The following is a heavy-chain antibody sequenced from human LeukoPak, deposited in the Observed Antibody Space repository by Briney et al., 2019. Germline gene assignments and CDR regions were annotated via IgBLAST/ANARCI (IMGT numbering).Heavy chain of an antibody. J-gene: IGHJ4*02. CDR3: ARDLRDVMRTGIPYEIDY. V-gene: IGHV1-2*02. D-gene: IGHD3/OR15-3a*01. Sequence: ASVKVSCKASGYTFTGYYIHWVRQAPGQRLEWMGWINPNSGGTYFAQKFEGRVTLTRDTSIATTYMELSRLRSDDTAVYYCARDLRDVMRTGIPYEIDYWGQGTLVTVSS. CDR1: GYTFTGYY. CDR2: INPNSGGT.